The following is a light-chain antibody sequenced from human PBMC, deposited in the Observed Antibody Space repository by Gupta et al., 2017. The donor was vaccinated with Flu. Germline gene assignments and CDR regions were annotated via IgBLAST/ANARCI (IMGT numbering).Light chain of an antibody. CDR3: ASCDDRLNGWV. J-gene: IGLJ3*02. V-gene: IGLV1-44*01. CDR1: RSHIGART. Sequence: QAVLTQPPSASGSPGQRVTISCSGSRSHIGARTAPWNQQPPGTAPRLLIYGNDQRPAVAPDRFSASKSGTSASLPISGRQAEEEADYYCASCDDRLNGWVFGGGTKLTVL. CDR2: GND.